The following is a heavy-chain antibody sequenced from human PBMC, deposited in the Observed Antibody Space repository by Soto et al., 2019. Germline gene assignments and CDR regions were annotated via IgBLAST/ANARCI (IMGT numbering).Heavy chain of an antibody. J-gene: IGHJ4*02. CDR3: ATRLKTAYCGGDCYASLDY. V-gene: IGHV1-69*13. Sequence: ASVKVSCKASGGTFSSYAISWVRQAPGQGLEWMGGIIPIFGTANYAQKFQGRVTITADESTSTAYMELSSLRSEDTAVYYCATRLKTAYCGGDCYASLDYWGQGTLVTVSS. D-gene: IGHD2-21*02. CDR1: GGTFSSYA. CDR2: IIPIFGTA.